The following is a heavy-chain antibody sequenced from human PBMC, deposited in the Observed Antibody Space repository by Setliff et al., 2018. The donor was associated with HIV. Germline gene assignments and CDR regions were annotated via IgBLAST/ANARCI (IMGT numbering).Heavy chain of an antibody. D-gene: IGHD2-21*02. CDR3: ATLDPSGGNFLAY. V-gene: IGHV4-34*01. Sequence: PSETLSLTCAVYGGSFSGYYWNWIRQPPGKGLEWIGEINHSGSTNYNPSLKSRVTISVDSSKNQFSLKLSSLTAADTAVYYCATLDPSGGNFLAYWGQGSLVTVSS. CDR1: GGSFSGYY. J-gene: IGHJ4*02. CDR2: INHSGST.